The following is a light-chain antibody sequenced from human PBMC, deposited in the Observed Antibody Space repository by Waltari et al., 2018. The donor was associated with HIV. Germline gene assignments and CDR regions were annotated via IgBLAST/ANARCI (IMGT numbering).Light chain of an antibody. V-gene: IGKV3-15*01. J-gene: IGKJ1*01. CDR3: QQYDYWPPWT. CDR1: PSVSSN. CDR2: VAS. Sequence: EIVMTQSPATLSVSPGERATLSCRASPSVSSNLAWYQQKPGQAPRLRIYVASTRSTGISARFSGSGSGTEFTLTINSLQSEDFAVYYCQQYDYWPPWTFGQGTKVEIK.